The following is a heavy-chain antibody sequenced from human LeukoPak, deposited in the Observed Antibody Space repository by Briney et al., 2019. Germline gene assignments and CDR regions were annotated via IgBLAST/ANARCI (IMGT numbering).Heavy chain of an antibody. CDR1: GGSLSSYY. CDR2: IYYSGST. V-gene: IGHV4-59*01. J-gene: IGHJ6*02. CDR3: ARAEMATITDYYYGMDV. D-gene: IGHD5-24*01. Sequence: SETLSLTCTVSGGSLSSYYWSWLRQPPGKGLEWIGYIYYSGSTNYNPSLKSRVTISVDTSKNQFSLKLSSVTAADTAVYYCARAEMATITDYYYGMDVWGQGTTVTVSS.